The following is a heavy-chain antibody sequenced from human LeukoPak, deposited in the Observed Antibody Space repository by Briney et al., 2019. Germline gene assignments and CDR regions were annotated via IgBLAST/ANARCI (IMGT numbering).Heavy chain of an antibody. CDR1: GFTFSRYA. CDR2: IWYDGSNK. CDR3: ARGTAIAVTYFDY. J-gene: IGHJ4*02. V-gene: IGHV3-33*08. Sequence: PGGSLRLSCAGSGFTFSRYAMHWVRQAPGKGLEWVAVIWYDGSNKYYSDSVRGRFTLSRDNSKNTLYLRMNSLRAEDTAVYYCARGTAIAVTYFDYWGQGTRVTVSS. D-gene: IGHD6-19*01.